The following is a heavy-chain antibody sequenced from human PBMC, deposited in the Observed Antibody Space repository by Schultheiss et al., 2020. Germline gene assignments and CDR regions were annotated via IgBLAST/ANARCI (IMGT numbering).Heavy chain of an antibody. D-gene: IGHD3-16*01. CDR2: ISYDGSNK. Sequence: GESLKISCAASGFTFSSYGMHWVRQAPGKGLEWVAVISYDGSNKYYADSVKGRFTISRDNSKNTLYLQMNSLRAEDTAVYYCALLGTAYNWFDPWGQGTLVTVSS. CDR3: ALLGTAYNWFDP. V-gene: IGHV3-30*03. J-gene: IGHJ5*02. CDR1: GFTFSSYG.